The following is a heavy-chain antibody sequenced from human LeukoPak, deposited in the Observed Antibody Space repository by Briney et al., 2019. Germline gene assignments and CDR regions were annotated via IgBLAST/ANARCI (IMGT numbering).Heavy chain of an antibody. V-gene: IGHV4-59*01. CDR2: IYYSGST. J-gene: IGHJ3*02. D-gene: IGHD2/OR15-2a*01. Sequence: SETLSLTCTVSGGSISSYYWSWIRQPPGKGLEWIGYIYYSGSTNYNPSLKSRVTISVDTSKNQFSLKLNSVTAADTAVYYCARVFSTFRENDAFDIWGQGTMVTVSS. CDR3: ARVFSTFRENDAFDI. CDR1: GGSISSYY.